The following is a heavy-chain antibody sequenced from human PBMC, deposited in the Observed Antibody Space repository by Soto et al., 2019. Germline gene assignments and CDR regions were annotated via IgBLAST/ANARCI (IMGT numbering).Heavy chain of an antibody. Sequence: EAQLLESGGGLVQPGGSLRLSCVASGFTFNYYDVTWVRRAPGKGLDWVSTISATGRDTYFGDSVRGRFSISRDKSRNAVYLPMHSLTVDDTALYYCATSSEPLILVTLWELIPLGFDYWGQGILVTVSS. CDR3: ATSSEPLILVTLWELIPLGFDY. V-gene: IGHV3-23*01. CDR1: GFTFNYYD. D-gene: IGHD1-7*01. CDR2: ISATGRDT. J-gene: IGHJ4*02.